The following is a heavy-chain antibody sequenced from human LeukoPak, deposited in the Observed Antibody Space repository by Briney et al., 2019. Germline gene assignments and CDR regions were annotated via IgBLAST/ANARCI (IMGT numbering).Heavy chain of an antibody. Sequence: GGSLRLSCAASGFTFSSYGMHWVRQAPGKGLEWVAFIRYDRSNKYYADSVKGRFTISRDNSKNTLYLQMNSLRAEDTAVYYCAKDPSFRPGYFDYWGQGTLVTVSS. CDR1: GFTFSSYG. V-gene: IGHV3-30*02. CDR2: IRYDRSNK. J-gene: IGHJ4*02. CDR3: AKDPSFRPGYFDY.